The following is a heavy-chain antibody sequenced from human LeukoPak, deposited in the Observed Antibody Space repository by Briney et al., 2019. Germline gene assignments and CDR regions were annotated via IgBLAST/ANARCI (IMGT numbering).Heavy chain of an antibody. CDR2: IYPGDSDT. D-gene: IGHD3-22*01. CDR1: GYRFTSYW. J-gene: IGHJ4*02. CDR3: ARQFRDSSGYYSYYFDY. V-gene: IGHV5-51*01. Sequence: GESLKISCKGSGYRFTSYWIGWVRQMPGKGLEWMGLIYPGDSDTRYSPPFQGQVTISADKSTSTAYLQWSSLKASDTAMYYCARQFRDSSGYYSYYFDYWGQGTLVTVSS.